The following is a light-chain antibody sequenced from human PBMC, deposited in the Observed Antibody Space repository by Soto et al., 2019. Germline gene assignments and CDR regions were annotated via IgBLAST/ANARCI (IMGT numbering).Light chain of an antibody. V-gene: IGKV3-15*01. J-gene: IGKJ4*01. CDR1: QSISDN. CDR3: QQYKSWPPLT. Sequence: DIVMTQPPAILSVSLGERATLSCLASQSISDNLAWYQQRSGQAPRLLIYGASTRATGVPARFSGSGSGTEFTLTISSLQSDDFAIYYCQQYKSWPPLTFGGGTKVE. CDR2: GAS.